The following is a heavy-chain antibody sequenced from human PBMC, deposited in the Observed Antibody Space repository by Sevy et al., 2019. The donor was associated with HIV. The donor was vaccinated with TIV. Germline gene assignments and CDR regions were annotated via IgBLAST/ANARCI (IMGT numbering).Heavy chain of an antibody. CDR2: ISRYNT. CDR1: GYTFTNYG. J-gene: IGHJ1*01. D-gene: IGHD1-26*01. CDR3: ARAPSGSQGPGQYFQH. Sequence: ASVKVSCKASGYTFTNYGITWVRQAPGQGLEWMGWISRYNTNYAQNLQGRVTMTTDTSTSTVYMELRGVRSDETAVYYCARAPSGSQGPGQYFQHWGQGTMVTVSS. V-gene: IGHV1-18*01.